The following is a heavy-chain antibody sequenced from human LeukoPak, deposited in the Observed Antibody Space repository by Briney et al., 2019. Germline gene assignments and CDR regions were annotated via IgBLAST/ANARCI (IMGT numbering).Heavy chain of an antibody. D-gene: IGHD4-17*01. J-gene: IGHJ4*02. CDR3: ARLTTVTTFFDY. CDR1: GYTFTSYY. CDR2: INPSGGST. Sequence: ASVKVSCKASGYTFTSYYIHWVRQAPGQGLEWMGIINPSGGSTSYAQKFQGRVTITRDTSASTAYMELSSLRSEDTAVYYCARLTTVTTFFDYWGQGTLVTVSS. V-gene: IGHV1-46*01.